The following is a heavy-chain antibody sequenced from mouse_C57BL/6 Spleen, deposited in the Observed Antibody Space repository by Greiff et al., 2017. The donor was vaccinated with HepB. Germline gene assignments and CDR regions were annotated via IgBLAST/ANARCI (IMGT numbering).Heavy chain of an antibody. CDR3: ARPGYAMDY. V-gene: IGHV1-69*01. J-gene: IGHJ4*01. CDR1: GYTFTSYW. Sequence: QVQLQQPGAELVMPGASVKLSCKASGYTFTSYWMHWVKQRPGQGLEWIGEIDPSDSYTNYNQKFKGKSTLTVDKSSSTAYMQLSSLTSEDSAVYYCARPGYAMDYWGQVTSVTVSS. CDR2: IDPSDSYT.